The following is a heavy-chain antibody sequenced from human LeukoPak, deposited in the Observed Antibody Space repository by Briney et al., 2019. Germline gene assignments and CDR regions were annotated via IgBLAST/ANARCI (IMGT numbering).Heavy chain of an antibody. J-gene: IGHJ1*01. V-gene: IGHV3-33*08. CDR3: ARFGDYGDYFQH. Sequence: GGSLRLSCAASGFTFSSYAMSWVRQAPGKGLEWVAVIWYDGSNKYYADSVKGRFTISRDNSKNTLYLQMNSLRAEDTAVYYCARFGDYGDYFQHWGQGTLVTVSS. CDR1: GFTFSSYA. D-gene: IGHD3-16*01. CDR2: IWYDGSNK.